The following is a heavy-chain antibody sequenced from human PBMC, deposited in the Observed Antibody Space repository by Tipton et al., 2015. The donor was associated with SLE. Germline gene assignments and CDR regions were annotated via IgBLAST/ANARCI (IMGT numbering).Heavy chain of an antibody. CDR1: GGSFDYA. D-gene: IGHD7-27*01. CDR3: VRGPWAYYYYMDV. V-gene: IGHV4-34*01. CDR2: IHHSAGA. Sequence: TLSLTCTVYGGSFDYAWSWIRQPPGKGLEWIGEIHHSAGAKYSPSLESRVTISIDTSKTQFSLRLSSVTAADTAVYYCVRGPWAYYYYMDVWGKGTKVTVSS. J-gene: IGHJ6*03.